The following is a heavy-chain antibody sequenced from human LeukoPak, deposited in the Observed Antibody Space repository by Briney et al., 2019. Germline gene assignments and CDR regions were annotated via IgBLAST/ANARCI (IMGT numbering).Heavy chain of an antibody. D-gene: IGHD3-22*01. CDR2: IYHSGST. J-gene: IGHJ5*02. CDR3: ARGTVVVVITSLDP. V-gene: IGHV4-30-4*08. Sequence: PSQALSLTCTVSGGSISSGDYYWTWIRQSPGKSLEWIGFIYHSGSTYYNPSLQSRVTMSVDTSKNQVPLKLSSVTVADTAVYYCARGTVVVVITSLDPWGQGTLVTVSS. CDR1: GGSISSGDYY.